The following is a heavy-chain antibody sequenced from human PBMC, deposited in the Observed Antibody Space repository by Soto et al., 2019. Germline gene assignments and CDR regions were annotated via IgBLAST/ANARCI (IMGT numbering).Heavy chain of an antibody. CDR3: ARDSVASYCDSRPLNWFDP. V-gene: IGHV1-46*01. CDR2: INPSGGKT. D-gene: IGHD3-22*01. Sequence: ASVKVSCKASGYTFTSYYMYWVRQAPGQGLEWMGIINPSGGKTRYAQKFEGRVTMTRDTSTSTVYMELRSLRSEDTAVYYCARDSVASYCDSRPLNWFDPWGQGTPVTVSS. J-gene: IGHJ5*02. CDR1: GYTFTSYY.